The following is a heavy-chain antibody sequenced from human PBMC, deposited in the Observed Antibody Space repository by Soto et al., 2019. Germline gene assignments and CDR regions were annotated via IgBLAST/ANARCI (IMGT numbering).Heavy chain of an antibody. CDR3: ARGGTPSGTTIGHYYYYYGMDV. V-gene: IGHV4-31*03. Sequence: PSETLSLTCTVSGGSISSGGYYWSWIRQHPGKGLEWIGYIYYSGSTYYNPSLKSRVTISVDTSKNQFSLKLSSVTAADTAVYYCARGGTPSGTTIGHYYYYYGMDVWGQGTTVTVSS. J-gene: IGHJ6*02. D-gene: IGHD1-7*01. CDR2: IYYSGST. CDR1: GGSISSGGYY.